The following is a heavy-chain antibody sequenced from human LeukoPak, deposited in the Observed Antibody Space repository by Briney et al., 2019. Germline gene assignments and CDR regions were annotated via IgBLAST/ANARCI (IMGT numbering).Heavy chain of an antibody. CDR1: GGSISSYY. D-gene: IGHD6-19*01. V-gene: IGHV4-59*01. J-gene: IGHJ4*02. CDR2: IYYSGST. Sequence: SETLSLTCTVSGGSISSYYWSWIRQPPGKGLEWIGYIYYSGSTNYNPSLKSRVTISVDTSKNQFSLKPSSVTAADTAVYYCARDGSSGWFFDYWGQGTLVTVSS. CDR3: ARDGSSGWFFDY.